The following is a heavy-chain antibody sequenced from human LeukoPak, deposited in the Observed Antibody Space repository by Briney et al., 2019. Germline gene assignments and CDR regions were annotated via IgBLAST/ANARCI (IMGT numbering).Heavy chain of an antibody. CDR1: GGSISSYY. Sequence: SETLSLTCTVSGGSISSYYWSWIRQPPGKGLEWIGYIYYSGSTYYNPSLKSRVTTSVDTSKNQFSLKLSSVTAADTAVYYCARVISGNTFDYWGQGTLVTVSS. CDR2: IYYSGST. CDR3: ARVISGNTFDY. V-gene: IGHV4-59*08. J-gene: IGHJ4*02. D-gene: IGHD3-10*01.